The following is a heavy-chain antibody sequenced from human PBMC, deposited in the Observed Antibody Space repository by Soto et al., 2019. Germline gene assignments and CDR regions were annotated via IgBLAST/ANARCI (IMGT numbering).Heavy chain of an antibody. CDR1: GGSISSGGYY. D-gene: IGHD3-16*01. Sequence: PSETLSLTCTVSGGSISSGGYYWSWIRQHPGKGLEWIGYIYYSGSTYYNPSLKSRVTISVDTSKNQFSLKLSSVTAADTAVYYCARDSWIRWGAYFDYWGQGTLVTVSS. J-gene: IGHJ4*02. CDR3: ARDSWIRWGAYFDY. V-gene: IGHV4-31*03. CDR2: IYYSGST.